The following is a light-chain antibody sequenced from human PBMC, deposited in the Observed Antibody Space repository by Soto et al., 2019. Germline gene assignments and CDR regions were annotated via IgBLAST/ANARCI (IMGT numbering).Light chain of an antibody. J-gene: IGKJ4*01. Sequence: EIVLTQSPGTLSLSPGERATLSCRASQSIGRNFLAWYQQKPGQAPRLLIHGASSRATGIPDRFSGSASGTAFFLTISRLEPEDFAVYYCQQYASSPLTFGGGTRVEIK. V-gene: IGKV3-20*01. CDR2: GAS. CDR3: QQYASSPLT. CDR1: QSIGRNF.